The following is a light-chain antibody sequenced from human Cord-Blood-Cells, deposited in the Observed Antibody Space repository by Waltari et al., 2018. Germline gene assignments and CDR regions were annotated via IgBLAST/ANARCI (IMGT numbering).Light chain of an antibody. Sequence: EIVLTQSPGTLSLSPGERATLSCRASQSVSSRALAWYQQKPGQAPRLLIYGASSRATSIPDRFSGSGSVTDFTLTISRLEPEDFAVYYCQQYGSSPYTFGQGTKLEIK. CDR3: QQYGSSPYT. J-gene: IGKJ2*01. CDR1: QSVSSRA. V-gene: IGKV3-20*01. CDR2: GAS.